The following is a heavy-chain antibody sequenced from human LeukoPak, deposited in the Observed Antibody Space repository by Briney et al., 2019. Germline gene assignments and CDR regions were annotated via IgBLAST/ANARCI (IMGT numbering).Heavy chain of an antibody. D-gene: IGHD2/OR15-2a*01. Sequence: GGSLRLSCAASGLTFSTYPMNWVRQAPGKGLEWVSTISGSGGNTYYADSVKGRFTISRDNSKNTLYLQMNSLRAEDTAIYYCAKERPQTTSFDYWGQGTLVTVSS. J-gene: IGHJ4*02. CDR3: AKERPQTTSFDY. CDR1: GLTFSTYP. V-gene: IGHV3-23*01. CDR2: ISGSGGNT.